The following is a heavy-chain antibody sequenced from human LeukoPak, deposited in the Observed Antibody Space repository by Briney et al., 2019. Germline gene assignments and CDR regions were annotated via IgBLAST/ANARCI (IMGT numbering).Heavy chain of an antibody. CDR1: GYTLSEIS. Sequence: ASVTVSCKVSGYTLSEISMHWVRQAPGKGLEWMGGFDPEDGETIYAQKFQGRVIMTEDTSTDTAYMELSSLRSEDTAVYYCATDSTNSWGGFDFWGRGTWVTVSS. CDR3: ATDSTNSWGGFDF. CDR2: FDPEDGET. V-gene: IGHV1-24*01. D-gene: IGHD6-13*01. J-gene: IGHJ3*01.